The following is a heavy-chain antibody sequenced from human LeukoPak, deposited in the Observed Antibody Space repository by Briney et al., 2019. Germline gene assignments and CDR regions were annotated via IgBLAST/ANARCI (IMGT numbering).Heavy chain of an antibody. J-gene: IGHJ4*02. CDR2: IFYSGST. V-gene: IGHV4-39*07. D-gene: IGHD6-13*01. Sequence: SETLSLTCTVSSGSISTSNYYWGWVRQPPGKALEWIGNIFYSGSTYYSPSLKSRVTISLDTSRNQFSLKLNSVTAADTAVYYCAREDSSSWYSYYFDYWGQGTLVTVSS. CDR1: SGSISTSNYY. CDR3: AREDSSSWYSYYFDY.